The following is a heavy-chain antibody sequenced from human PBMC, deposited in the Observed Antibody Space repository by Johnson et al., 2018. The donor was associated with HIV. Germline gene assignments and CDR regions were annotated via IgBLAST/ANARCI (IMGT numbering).Heavy chain of an antibody. D-gene: IGHD1-26*01. J-gene: IGHJ3*02. V-gene: IGHV3-11*01. CDR1: GFTFSDYY. Sequence: QVQLVESGGGLVQPGGSLRLSCAASGFTFSDYYMSWIRQAPGKGLEWVSYISSSGSTIYYADSVKGRFTISRDNAKNSLYLQMNSLKTEDTAVYYCTTSVGATLRGAFDIWGQGTMVTVSS. CDR3: TTSVGATLRGAFDI. CDR2: ISSSGSTI.